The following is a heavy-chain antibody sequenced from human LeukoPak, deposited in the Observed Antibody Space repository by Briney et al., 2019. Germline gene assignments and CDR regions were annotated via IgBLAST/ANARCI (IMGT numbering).Heavy chain of an antibody. J-gene: IGHJ3*02. D-gene: IGHD2-2*01. Sequence: PRASVKVSCKASGGTFSSYAISWVRQAPGQGLEWMGGIIPIFGTANYAQKFQGRVTITTDESTSTAYMELSSLRSEDTAVYYCARDGPRYCSSPGCDAFDIWGQGTMVTVSS. CDR1: GGTFSSYA. CDR3: ARDGPRYCSSPGCDAFDI. V-gene: IGHV1-69*05. CDR2: IIPIFGTA.